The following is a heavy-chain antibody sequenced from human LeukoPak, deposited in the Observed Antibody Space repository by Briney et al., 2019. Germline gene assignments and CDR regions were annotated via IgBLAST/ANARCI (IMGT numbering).Heavy chain of an antibody. CDR3: ARDLMT. CDR1: GGSFSGKY. Sequence: KPSETLSLTCAVYGGSFSGKYWTWIRQPPGKGLEWIGEITHSGSTYYNPYLKSRVTISVDTSKNQFALKLNSVTAADTAVYYCARDLMTWGQGTLVTVSS. J-gene: IGHJ4*02. V-gene: IGHV4-34*01. CDR2: ITHSGST.